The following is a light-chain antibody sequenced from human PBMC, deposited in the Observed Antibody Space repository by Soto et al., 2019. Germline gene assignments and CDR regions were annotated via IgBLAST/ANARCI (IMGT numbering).Light chain of an antibody. CDR1: QSISSH. V-gene: IGKV3-11*01. CDR2: DGS. CDR3: QQRSDWPLT. Sequence: EIVLTQSPATLSLSPGERATLSCWASQSISSHLAWYQQKPGQAPRLLIYDGSNRATGIPARFSGSGSGTDLTLTISSLEHEDFAVYCCQQRSDWPLTFGVGTKVEI. J-gene: IGKJ4*01.